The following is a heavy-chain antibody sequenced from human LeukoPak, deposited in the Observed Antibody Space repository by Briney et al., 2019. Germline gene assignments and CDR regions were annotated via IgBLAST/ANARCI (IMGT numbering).Heavy chain of an antibody. CDR2: ISSSSSYI. CDR1: GVTFSSYS. J-gene: IGHJ4*02. Sequence: PGGSLRLSCGASGVTFSSYSMKCLRQAPGKGLEWVSSISSSSSYIYYADSVKGRFTISRDNAKHSQCLQMNSLRAEDTAVYYCARFPYSGSYWGQGTLVTASS. V-gene: IGHV3-21*01. D-gene: IGHD1-26*01. CDR3: ARFPYSGSY.